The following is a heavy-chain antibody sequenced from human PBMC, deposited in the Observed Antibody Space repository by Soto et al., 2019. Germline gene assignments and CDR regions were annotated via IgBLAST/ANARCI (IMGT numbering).Heavy chain of an antibody. CDR2: ISGSGGST. D-gene: IGHD3-3*01. Sequence: GGSLRLSCAASGFTFSSYAMSWVRQAPGKGLEWVSAISGSGGSTYYADSVKGRFTISRDNSKNTLYLQMNSLRAEDTAVYYCAKGRSGHYDFWSGTFDPWGQGTLVTVSS. CDR1: GFTFSSYA. V-gene: IGHV3-23*01. CDR3: AKGRSGHYDFWSGTFDP. J-gene: IGHJ5*02.